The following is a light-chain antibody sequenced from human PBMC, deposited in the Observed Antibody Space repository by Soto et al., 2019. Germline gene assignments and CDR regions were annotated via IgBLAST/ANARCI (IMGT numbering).Light chain of an antibody. CDR1: HSISSW. J-gene: IGKJ1*01. V-gene: IGKV1-5*01. CDR3: QQYSSYWT. CDR2: GAS. Sequence: DIQMTQSPPTLSASVGDRVTITCRASHSISSWLAWYQQKPGKAPKLLIYGASSLKSGVPSRFSGSGSGTEFTLTISRLQPDDFATYWCQQYSSYWTFGQGTKV.